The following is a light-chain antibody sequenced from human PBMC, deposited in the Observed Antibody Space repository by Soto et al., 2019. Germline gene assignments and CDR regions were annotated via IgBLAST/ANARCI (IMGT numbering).Light chain of an antibody. CDR3: NSYTTGATYV. CDR2: DVS. Sequence: QSVLTQPASVSGSPGQTITISCRGTSSDVGGYNYVSWYQQHPGKAPKLMIFDVSNRPSGVSNRFSGSKSGNTASLTISGLQAEDEADYYCNSYTTGATYVFGDGTKVTVL. J-gene: IGLJ1*01. CDR1: SSDVGGYNY. V-gene: IGLV2-14*03.